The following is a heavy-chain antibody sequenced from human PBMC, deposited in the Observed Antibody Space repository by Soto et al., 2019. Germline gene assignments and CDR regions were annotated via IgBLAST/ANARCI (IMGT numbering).Heavy chain of an antibody. J-gene: IGHJ4*02. CDR3: AKDRGYCRSPICFNIPAFDD. Sequence: GGSLRLSCAASGFTFTTYGMNWVRQAPGKGLEWVAVISYDGSNKLYADSVRGRFAISRDNSKNTLYLQMDSLRPEDTAVYYCAKDRGYCRSPICFNIPAFDDWGQGAPVTVSS. CDR1: GFTFTTYG. CDR2: ISYDGSNK. V-gene: IGHV3-30*18. D-gene: IGHD2-2*01.